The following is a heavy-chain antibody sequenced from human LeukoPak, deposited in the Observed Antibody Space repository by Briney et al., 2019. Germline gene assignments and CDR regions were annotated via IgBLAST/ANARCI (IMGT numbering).Heavy chain of an antibody. D-gene: IGHD6-25*01. CDR3: VTLPQRVDY. CDR1: GGSISSSSYY. V-gene: IGHV4-39*07. Sequence: PSETLSLTCTVSGGSISSSSYYWGWIRQPPGKGLEWIGSIYYSGSTYYNPSLKSRVTISVDTSKNQFSLKLSSVTAADTAVYYCVTLPQRVDYWGQGTLVTVSS. CDR2: IYYSGST. J-gene: IGHJ4*02.